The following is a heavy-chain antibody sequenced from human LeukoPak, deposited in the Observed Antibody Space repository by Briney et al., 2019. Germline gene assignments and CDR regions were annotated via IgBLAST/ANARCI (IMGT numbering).Heavy chain of an antibody. CDR1: GASISGSGYY. Sequence: PSETLSLTCAVSGASISGSGYYLGWIRQTPGKGLEWIGNIYYTGNTYYNASLKSRVTISVDTSKNQFSLKLSSVTAADTAVYYCARVRYSYGIEWFDPWGQGTLVTVSS. J-gene: IGHJ5*02. CDR3: ARVRYSYGIEWFDP. CDR2: IYYTGNT. V-gene: IGHV4-39*07. D-gene: IGHD5-18*01.